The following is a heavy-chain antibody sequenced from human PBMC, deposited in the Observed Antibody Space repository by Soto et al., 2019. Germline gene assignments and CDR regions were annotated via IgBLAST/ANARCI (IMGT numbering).Heavy chain of an antibody. Sequence: PSETLSLTCTVSGCSISSYYWSWIRQPPGMGLEWIGHIYYSGSTNYNPSLKSRVTISVDTSKNQFSLKLSSVTAADTAVYYCARDFGIPAGGMDVWGQGTTVT. CDR3: ARDFGIPAGGMDV. D-gene: IGHD2-2*01. CDR1: GCSISSYY. J-gene: IGHJ6*02. V-gene: IGHV4-59*01. CDR2: IYYSGST.